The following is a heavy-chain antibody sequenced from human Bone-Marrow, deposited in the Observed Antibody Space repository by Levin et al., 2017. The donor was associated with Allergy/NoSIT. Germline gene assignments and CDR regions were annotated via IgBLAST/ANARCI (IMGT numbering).Heavy chain of an antibody. Sequence: SETLSLTCTVSGGSMTGYYWTWIRQSPGKGLEWIGYISSSGRTDYNPSLKSRVTISLDTSTSQYSLNLRSMTAADAAVYYCARDIVLPASMRCFDPWGQGTLVTVSS. CDR2: ISSSGRT. J-gene: IGHJ5*02. CDR1: GGSMTGYY. CDR3: ARDIVLPASMRCFDP. V-gene: IGHV4-59*01. D-gene: IGHD2-2*01.